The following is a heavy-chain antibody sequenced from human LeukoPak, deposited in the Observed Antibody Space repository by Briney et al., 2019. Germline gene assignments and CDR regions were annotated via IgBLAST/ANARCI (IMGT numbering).Heavy chain of an antibody. J-gene: IGHJ4*02. CDR3: ARVGGSYFNY. V-gene: IGHV3-66*01. Sequence: GGSLRLSCAASGFTVSSNYMSWVRQAPGKGLEWVSLIYTGGSTSYADSVKGRFTISRDNSKNTVYLQMNSLRAEDTAVYYCARVGGSYFNYWGQGTLVTVSS. CDR2: IYTGGST. D-gene: IGHD1-26*01. CDR1: GFTVSSNY.